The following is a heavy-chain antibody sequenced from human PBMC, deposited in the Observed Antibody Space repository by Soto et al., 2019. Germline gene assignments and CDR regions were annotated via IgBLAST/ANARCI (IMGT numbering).Heavy chain of an antibody. CDR3: ARDQGAMIANLFDY. Sequence: QVQLVQSGAEVKKPGASVKVSCKASGYTFTSYGISGVRQAPGQGLEWMGWISAYNGNTNSAQKLQGRVNMTTDTSTSTAYRELRSLRSNDTAVYYCARDQGAMIANLFDYWGQGTLVTVSS. CDR2: ISAYNGNT. J-gene: IGHJ4*02. D-gene: IGHD2-21*01. CDR1: GYTFTSYG. V-gene: IGHV1-18*01.